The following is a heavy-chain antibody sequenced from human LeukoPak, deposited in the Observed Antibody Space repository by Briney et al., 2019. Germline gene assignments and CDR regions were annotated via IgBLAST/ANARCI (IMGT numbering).Heavy chain of an antibody. V-gene: IGHV4-59*08. D-gene: IGHD3-16*01. Sequence: SETLSLTCTVSGASITGHYWSWIRQPPRKGLEWIGFIYYSGTTNYNPSLKSRVTISVDTSKNQFSLTLSSVTAADTAVYYCARHLGGGIYFDYWGQGTLVTVSS. J-gene: IGHJ4*02. CDR2: IYYSGTT. CDR1: GASITGHY. CDR3: ARHLGGGIYFDY.